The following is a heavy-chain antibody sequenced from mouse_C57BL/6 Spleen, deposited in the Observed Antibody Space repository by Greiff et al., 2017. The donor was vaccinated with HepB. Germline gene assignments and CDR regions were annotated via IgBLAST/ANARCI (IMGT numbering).Heavy chain of an antibody. D-gene: IGHD1-1*01. CDR3: ARGGGVVPYAMDY. V-gene: IGHV1-64*01. Sequence: QVQLKQPGAELVKPGASVKLSCKASGYTFTSYWMHWVKQRPGQGLEWIGMIHPNSGSTNYNEKFKSKATLTVDKSSSTAYMQLSSLTSEDSAVYYCARGGGVVPYAMDYWGQGTSVTVSS. CDR2: IHPNSGST. CDR1: GYTFTSYW. J-gene: IGHJ4*01.